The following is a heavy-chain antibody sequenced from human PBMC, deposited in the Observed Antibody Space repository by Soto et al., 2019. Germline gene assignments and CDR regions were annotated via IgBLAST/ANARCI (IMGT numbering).Heavy chain of an antibody. Sequence: PGESLKISCKGSGYSFTSYWIGWVRQMPGKGLEWMGIIYPGDSDTRYSPSFQGQVTISADKSISTAYLQWSSLKASDTAMYYCTRHALYYDSSGYSPYYYGMDVWGQGTTVTVSS. D-gene: IGHD3-22*01. CDR2: IYPGDSDT. V-gene: IGHV5-51*01. CDR3: TRHALYYDSSGYSPYYYGMDV. J-gene: IGHJ6*02. CDR1: GYSFTSYW.